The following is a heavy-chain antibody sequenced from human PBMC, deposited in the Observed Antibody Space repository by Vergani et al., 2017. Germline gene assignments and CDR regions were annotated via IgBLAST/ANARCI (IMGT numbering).Heavy chain of an antibody. CDR2: ISSSSSYI. Sequence: EVQLVESGGGLVKPGGSLRLSCAASGFTFSSYSMNWVRQAPGKGLEWASSISSSSSYIYYADSVKGRFTISRDNAKNSLYLQMNSLRAEDTAVYYCAREFYDSSGYYTRHFDYWGQGTLVTVSS. V-gene: IGHV3-21*01. CDR3: AREFYDSSGYYTRHFDY. J-gene: IGHJ4*02. CDR1: GFTFSSYS. D-gene: IGHD3-22*01.